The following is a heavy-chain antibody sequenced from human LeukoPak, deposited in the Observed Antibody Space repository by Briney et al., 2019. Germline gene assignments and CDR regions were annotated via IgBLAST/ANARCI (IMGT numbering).Heavy chain of an antibody. CDR3: AREGAAAEDVNWFDP. CDR2: INPNSGGT. Sequence: ASVKVSCKASGYTFTGYYMHWARQAPGQGLEWMGWINPNSGGTHYAQKFQDRVTMTRDTSISTAYMELNSLRSDDTAVYYCAREGAAAEDVNWFDPWGQETLVTVSS. V-gene: IGHV1-2*02. D-gene: IGHD6-25*01. J-gene: IGHJ5*02. CDR1: GYTFTGYY.